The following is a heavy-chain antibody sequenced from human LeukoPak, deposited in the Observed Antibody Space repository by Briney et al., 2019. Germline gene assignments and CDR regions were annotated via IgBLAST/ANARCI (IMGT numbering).Heavy chain of an antibody. D-gene: IGHD6-19*01. J-gene: IGHJ4*02. CDR3: ATAMRGWYYCDY. V-gene: IGHV1-24*01. CDR2: FDPEDGET. CDR1: GYTLTELS. Sequence: ASVKVSCKVSGYTLTELSMHWVRQAPGKGLEWMGGFDPEDGETIYAQKFQGRVTMTEDTSTDTAYMELSSLRSEDTAVYYCATAMRGWYYCDYWGQGTLVTVSS.